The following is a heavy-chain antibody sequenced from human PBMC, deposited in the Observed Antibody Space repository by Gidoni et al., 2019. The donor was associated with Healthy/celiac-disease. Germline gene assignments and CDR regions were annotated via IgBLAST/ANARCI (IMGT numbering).Heavy chain of an antibody. Sequence: QVQLQESGPGLVKPAENLALTCTGAGYSISSCYYWGWIRQPPGKGLEWIGSIYHSGSTYYNPSLKSRVTISVDTSKNQFSLKLSSVTAADTAVYYCAREMYSSGGVEDAFDIWGQGTMVTVSS. D-gene: IGHD6-19*01. J-gene: IGHJ3*02. CDR3: AREMYSSGGVEDAFDI. V-gene: IGHV4-38-2*02. CDR2: IYHSGST. CDR1: GYSISSCYY.